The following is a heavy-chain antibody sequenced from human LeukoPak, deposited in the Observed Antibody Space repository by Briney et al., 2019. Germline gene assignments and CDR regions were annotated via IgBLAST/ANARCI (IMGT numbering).Heavy chain of an antibody. V-gene: IGHV1-18*01. Sequence: ASVKVSCKASGYTFTSYGISWVRQAPGQGLEWMGWISAYNGNTNYAQKLQGRVTMTTDTSTSTAYMELRSLRSEDTAVYYCGREEEGQQLLDVWGKGTTVTVSS. CDR3: GREEEGQQLLDV. CDR1: GYTFTSYG. CDR2: ISAYNGNT. D-gene: IGHD6-13*01. J-gene: IGHJ6*04.